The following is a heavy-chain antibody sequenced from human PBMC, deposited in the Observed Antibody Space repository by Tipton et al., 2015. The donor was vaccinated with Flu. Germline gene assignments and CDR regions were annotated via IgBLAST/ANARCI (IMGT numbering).Heavy chain of an antibody. CDR2: ISYDGSNK. J-gene: IGHJ6*02. Sequence: SLRLSCAASGFTFSSYGMHWVRQAPGKGLEWVAVISYDGSNKYYADSVKGRFTISRDNSKNTLYLQMNSLRAEDTAVYYCAKEQLGFGELLSRYYYYYGMDVWGQGTTVTVSS. V-gene: IGHV3-30*18. CDR3: AKEQLGFGELLSRYYYYYGMDV. CDR1: GFTFSSYG. D-gene: IGHD3-10*01.